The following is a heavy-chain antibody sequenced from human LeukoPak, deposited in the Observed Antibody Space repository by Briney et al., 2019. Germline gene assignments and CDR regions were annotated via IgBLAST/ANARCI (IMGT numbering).Heavy chain of an antibody. CDR3: ATDRNYYDSSGLFFDY. D-gene: IGHD3-22*01. CDR2: FDPEDGET. J-gene: IGHJ4*02. Sequence: ASVKVSCKVSGYTLTELSMHWVRQAPGKGLEWMGGFDPEDGETIYAQKFQGRVTMTEDTSTDTAYMELSSLRSEDTAVYYCATDRNYYDSSGLFFDYWGQGTLVTVSS. V-gene: IGHV1-24*01. CDR1: GYTLTELS.